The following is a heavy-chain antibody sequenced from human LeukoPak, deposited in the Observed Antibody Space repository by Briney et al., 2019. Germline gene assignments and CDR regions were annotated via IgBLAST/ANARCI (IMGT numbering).Heavy chain of an antibody. CDR1: GGSFSGYY. D-gene: IGHD3-22*01. V-gene: IGHV4-34*01. CDR3: ARKRLYYYDSSGYYYFDY. J-gene: IGHJ4*02. CDR2: INHSGST. Sequence: SETLSLTCAVYGGSFSGYYWSWIRQPPGEGLEWIGEINHSGSTNYNPSLKSRVTISVDTSKNQFSLKLSSVTAADTAVYYCARKRLYYYDSSGYYYFDYWGQGTLVTVSS.